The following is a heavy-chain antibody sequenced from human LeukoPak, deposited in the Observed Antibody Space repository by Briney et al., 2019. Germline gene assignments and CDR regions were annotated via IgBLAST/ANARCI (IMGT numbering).Heavy chain of an antibody. V-gene: IGHV4-38-2*02. J-gene: IGHJ6*03. Sequence: SETLSLTCTVSGYSISSGYYWGWIRQPPGKGLEWIGSIYHSGSTYYNPSLKSRVTISVDTSKNQFSLKLSSVTAADTAVYYCARDISYYYMDVWGKGTTVTVSS. CDR1: GYSISSGYY. CDR2: IYHSGST. CDR3: ARDISYYYMDV.